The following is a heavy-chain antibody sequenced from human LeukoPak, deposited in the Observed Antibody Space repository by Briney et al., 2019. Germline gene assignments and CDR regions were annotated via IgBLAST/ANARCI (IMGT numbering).Heavy chain of an antibody. CDR1: GFTFSSYW. CDR2: IKQDGSEK. CDR3: ARSGSSRPFDY. V-gene: IGHV3-7*01. J-gene: IGHJ4*02. Sequence: HPGGSLRLSCAASGFTFSSYWMSWVRQAPGRGLEWVANIKQDGSEKYYVDSVKGRFTISRDNAKNSLYLQMNSLRAEDTAVYCCARSGSSRPFDYWGQGTLVTVSS. D-gene: IGHD3-10*01.